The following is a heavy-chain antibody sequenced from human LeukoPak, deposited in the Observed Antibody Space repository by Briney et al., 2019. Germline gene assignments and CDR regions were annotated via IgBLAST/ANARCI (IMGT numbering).Heavy chain of an antibody. CDR3: AIHIVVVPAAKKKNWFDP. D-gene: IGHD2-2*01. CDR2: INHSGST. CDR1: GGSFIGYY. J-gene: IGHJ5*02. Sequence: SETLSLTCAVYGGSFIGYYWSWIRQPPGKGLEWIGEINHSGSTNYNPSLKSRVTISVDTSKNQFSLKLSSVTAADTAVYYCAIHIVVVPAAKKKNWFDPWGQGTLVTVPS. V-gene: IGHV4-34*01.